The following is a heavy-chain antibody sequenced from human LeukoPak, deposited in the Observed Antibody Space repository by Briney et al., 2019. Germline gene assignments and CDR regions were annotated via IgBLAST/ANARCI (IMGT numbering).Heavy chain of an antibody. D-gene: IGHD5-12*01. J-gene: IGHJ3*02. CDR2: IYYSGST. Sequence: SETLSLTCTVSGGSINNYYWSWIRQPPGKGLEWIGYIYYSGSTSYNPSLKSRVTISVDTSKNQFSLRLRSVTAADTAVYFCARLPDSGGYDDAFDIWGQGTMVTVCS. CDR3: ARLPDSGGYDDAFDI. CDR1: GGSINNYY. V-gene: IGHV4-59*08.